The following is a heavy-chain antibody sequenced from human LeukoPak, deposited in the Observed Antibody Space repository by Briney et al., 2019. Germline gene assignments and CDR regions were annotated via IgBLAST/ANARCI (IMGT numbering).Heavy chain of an antibody. CDR2: IRQDGSDK. J-gene: IGHJ4*02. CDR3: ARHSRGSPIDD. Sequence: GGSLRLSCAASGFTFNSYWMSWVRQAPEKGPEWLANIRQDGSDKQYVDSVKGRFTISRDNAKNSLYLQMNSLSAEDTAVYYCARHSRGSPIDDWGQGTLVTASS. V-gene: IGHV3-7*01. CDR1: GFTFNSYW. D-gene: IGHD2-15*01.